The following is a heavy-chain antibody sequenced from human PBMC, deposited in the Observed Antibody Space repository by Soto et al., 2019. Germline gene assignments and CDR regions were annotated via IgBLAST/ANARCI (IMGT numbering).Heavy chain of an antibody. Sequence: GGSLRLSCAASGFTFSSYAMSWVRQAPGKGLEWVSAISGSGGSTYYADSVKGRFTISRDNSKNTLYLQMNSLRAEDTAVYYCAKSGWEVAKDIVVVPAAMSPDYWGQGTLVTVSS. J-gene: IGHJ4*02. D-gene: IGHD2-2*01. CDR3: AKSGWEVAKDIVVVPAAMSPDY. CDR1: GFTFSSYA. V-gene: IGHV3-23*01. CDR2: ISGSGGST.